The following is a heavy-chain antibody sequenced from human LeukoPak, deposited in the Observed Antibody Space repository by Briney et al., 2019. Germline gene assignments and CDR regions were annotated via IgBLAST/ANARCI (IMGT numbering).Heavy chain of an antibody. CDR3: ARDSSSRGFDY. D-gene: IGHD6-13*01. CDR2: IYYSGST. V-gene: IGHV4-59*01. CDR1: GGSISSYY. J-gene: IGHJ4*02. Sequence: KPSETLSLTCTGSGGSISSYYWSWIRQPPVKGLEWIGYIYYSGSTNYNPSLKSRVTISVDTSKNQFSLKLSSVTAADTAVYYCARDSSSRGFDYWGQGTLVTVSS.